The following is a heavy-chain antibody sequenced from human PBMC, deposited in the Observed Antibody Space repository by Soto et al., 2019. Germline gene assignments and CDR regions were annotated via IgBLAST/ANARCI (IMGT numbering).Heavy chain of an antibody. CDR3: AKVLPPTRTYCSGGSCYWGLFDY. J-gene: IGHJ4*02. V-gene: IGHV3-23*01. CDR1: GFTFSSYA. D-gene: IGHD2-15*01. CDR2: ISGSGGST. Sequence: GGSLRLSCAASGFTFSSYAMSWVRQAPGKGLEWVSAISGSGGSTYYADSVKGRFTISRDNSKNTLYLQMNSLRAEDTAVYYCAKVLPPTRTYCSGGSCYWGLFDYWGQGTLVTVSS.